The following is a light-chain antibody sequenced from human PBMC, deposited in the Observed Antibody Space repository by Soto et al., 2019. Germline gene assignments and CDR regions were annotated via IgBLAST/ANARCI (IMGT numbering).Light chain of an antibody. CDR3: ATWDDSLNGPV. J-gene: IGLJ2*01. CDR2: LNN. CDR1: SSNIGSNA. Sequence: QSVLTQPPSASGPPGQRVTISCSGSSSNIGSNAVNWYQHLPGTAPKLLIYLNNQWPSGVPDRFSGSKSGTSASLAISGLQSEDEAVYYCATWDDSLNGPVFGGGTKLTVL. V-gene: IGLV1-44*01.